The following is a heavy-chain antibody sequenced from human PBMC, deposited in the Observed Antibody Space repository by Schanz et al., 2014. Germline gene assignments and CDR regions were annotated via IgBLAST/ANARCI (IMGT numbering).Heavy chain of an antibody. CDR3: ARDSGSSSWYPSDY. J-gene: IGHJ4*02. CDR2: ISYDGSNK. CDR1: GFTFISYG. Sequence: QAQLVESGGGVVQPGRSLRLSCVASGFTFISYGMHWVRQAPGKGLGWVAVISYDGSNKYYADSVKGRFTISRDNARYTLYLQMNSLRAEDTALYYCARDSGSSSWYPSDYWGQGTLVTVSS. V-gene: IGHV3-30*19. D-gene: IGHD6-13*01.